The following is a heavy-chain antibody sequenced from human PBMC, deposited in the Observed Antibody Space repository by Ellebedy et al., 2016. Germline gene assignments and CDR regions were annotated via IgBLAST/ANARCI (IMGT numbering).Heavy chain of an antibody. CDR1: GGSISSYY. CDR2: ISYDGSNK. CDR3: ARAVDYYDSSGYYYEPFDY. V-gene: IGHV3-30-3*01. Sequence: LSLTXTVSGGSISSYYWSWIRQPPGKGLEWVAVISYDGSNKYYADSVKGRFTISRDNSKNTLYLQMNSLRAEDTAVYYCARAVDYYDSSGYYYEPFDYWGQGTLVTVSS. D-gene: IGHD3-22*01. J-gene: IGHJ4*02.